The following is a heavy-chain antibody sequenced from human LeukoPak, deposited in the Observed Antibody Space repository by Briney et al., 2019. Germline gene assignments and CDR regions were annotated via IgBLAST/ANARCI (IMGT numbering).Heavy chain of an antibody. J-gene: IGHJ4*02. CDR1: GGSFSGYY. Sequence: PSETLSLTCAVYGGSFSGYYWSWIRQPPGKGLEWIGEINHSGSTNYNPSLKSRVTISVDTSKNQFSLKLSSVTVADTAVYYCASGHSYGFDYWGQGTLVTVSS. D-gene: IGHD5-18*01. CDR3: ASGHSYGFDY. V-gene: IGHV4-34*01. CDR2: INHSGST.